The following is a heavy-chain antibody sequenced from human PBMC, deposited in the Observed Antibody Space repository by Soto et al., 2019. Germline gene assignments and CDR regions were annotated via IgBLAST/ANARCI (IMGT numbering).Heavy chain of an antibody. CDR3: ARALDLIPYFDY. J-gene: IGHJ4*02. V-gene: IGHV4-59*01. CDR2: IYYSGST. CDR1: GGSISSYY. Sequence: PSETLSLTCTVSGGSISSYYWSWIRQPPGKGLEWIGYIYYSGSTNYNPSLKSRVTISVDTSKNQFSLKLSSVTAADTAVYYCARALDLIPYFDYLGQGTLVTVSS.